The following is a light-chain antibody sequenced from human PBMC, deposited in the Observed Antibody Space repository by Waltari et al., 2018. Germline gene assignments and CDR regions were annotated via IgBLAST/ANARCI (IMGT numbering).Light chain of an antibody. V-gene: IGLV2-14*03. J-gene: IGLJ3*02. CDR1: SSDVGGYNY. CDR2: YVS. Sequence: QSALTQAASVSGSPGQPITISCTGTSSDVGGYNYVSWYQQHPGKAPKLIIYYVSNRPSGVSYRFSGSKSCNTAPLTISGLQAEDEADYYCNSYASSNTRVFGGGTKLTVL. CDR3: NSYASSNTRV.